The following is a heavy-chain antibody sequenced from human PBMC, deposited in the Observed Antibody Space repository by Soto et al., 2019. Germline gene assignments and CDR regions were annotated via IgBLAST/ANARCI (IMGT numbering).Heavy chain of an antibody. D-gene: IGHD5-18*01. J-gene: IGHJ4*02. V-gene: IGHV4-39*01. CDR3: ARHNGLKAGWSDTFDY. CDR2: FYYSGST. Sequence: SETLSLTCTVSGGSISSSSYYWGWIRQPPGKGLEWIGSFYYSGSTYYNPSLKSRVTISVDTSKNQFSLKLSSVTAADTAVYYWARHNGLKAGWSDTFDYWGQGTLVTVSS. CDR1: GGSISSSSYY.